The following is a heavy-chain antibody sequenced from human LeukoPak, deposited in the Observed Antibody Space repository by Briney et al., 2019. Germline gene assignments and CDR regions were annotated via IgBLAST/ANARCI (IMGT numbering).Heavy chain of an antibody. CDR2: IYYSGST. CDR1: GRSFSGYY. J-gene: IGHJ4*02. D-gene: IGHD5-12*01. CDR3: ARHLSGYDTLGY. V-gene: IGHV4-39*01. Sequence: SETLSLTCAVYGRSFSGYYWGWIRQPPGQGLEWIGSIYYSGSTYYNPSLKSRVTISVDTSKNQFSLKLSSVTAADTAVYYCARHLSGYDTLGYWGQGTLVTVSS.